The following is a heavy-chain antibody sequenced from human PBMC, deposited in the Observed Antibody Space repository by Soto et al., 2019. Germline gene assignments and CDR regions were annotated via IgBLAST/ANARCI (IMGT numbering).Heavy chain of an antibody. CDR1: GGSISSYY. Sequence: SETLSLTCTVSGGSISSYYWSWIRQPPGKGLEWIGYIYYSGSTNYNPSLKSRVTISVDTSKNQFSLKLSSVTAADTAVYYCARVGHIAARLNYHYYYGMDVWGQGTTVTVSS. V-gene: IGHV4-59*01. J-gene: IGHJ6*02. CDR3: ARVGHIAARLNYHYYYGMDV. D-gene: IGHD6-6*01. CDR2: IYYSGST.